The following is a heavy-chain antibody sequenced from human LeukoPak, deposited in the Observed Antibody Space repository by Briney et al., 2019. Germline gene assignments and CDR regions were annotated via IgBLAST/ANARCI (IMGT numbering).Heavy chain of an antibody. CDR1: GFAFSSFA. Sequence: GGSLRLSCAASGFAFSSFAMSWVRQAPGKGLEWVSIISVRGDTYYADSVKGRFTISRDNSKNTLYLQMNTLRAEDTAVYYCAKGNEKCAWGKYLTSPPDYWGQGTLVTVSS. CDR2: ISVRGDT. CDR3: AKGNEKCAWGKYLTSPPDY. V-gene: IGHV3-23*01. J-gene: IGHJ4*02. D-gene: IGHD3-16*01.